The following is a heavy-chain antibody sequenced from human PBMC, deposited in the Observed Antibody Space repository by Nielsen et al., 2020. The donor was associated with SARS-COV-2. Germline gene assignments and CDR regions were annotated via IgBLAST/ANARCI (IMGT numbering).Heavy chain of an antibody. CDR1: GFSFSDHT. Sequence: GESLQISCAASGFSFSDHTMTWVRQAPGKGLEWVSDIGGSGASTNYAESVKGRFTISRDNSKNILYLQMNSLRAEDTAVYYCVKWVQLDLGYYYHGMDVWGQGTTVTVSS. D-gene: IGHD1-1*01. V-gene: IGHV3-23*01. CDR2: IGGSGAST. J-gene: IGHJ6*02. CDR3: VKWVQLDLGYYYHGMDV.